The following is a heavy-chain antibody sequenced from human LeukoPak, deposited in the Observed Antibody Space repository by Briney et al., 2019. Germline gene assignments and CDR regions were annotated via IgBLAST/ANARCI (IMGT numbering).Heavy chain of an antibody. Sequence: GGSLRLSCAASGSTFSSYAMSWVRQAPGKGLEWVSAISGSGGSTYYADSVKGRFTISRDNSKNTLYLQMNSLRAEDTAVYYCAKDATIFFSLGRGGYDYWGQGTLVTVSS. CDR2: ISGSGGST. D-gene: IGHD3-3*01. CDR1: GSTFSSYA. V-gene: IGHV3-23*01. CDR3: AKDATIFFSLGRGGYDY. J-gene: IGHJ4*02.